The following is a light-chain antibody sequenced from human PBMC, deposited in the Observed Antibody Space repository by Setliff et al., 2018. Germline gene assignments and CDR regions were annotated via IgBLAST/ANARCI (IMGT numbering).Light chain of an antibody. J-gene: IGLJ2*01. Sequence: QSVLTQPASVSGSPGQSITISCTGTSSDVGGXXXXXXXXXXXXXXXXXXXXXXSKRXXGVSNRFSGSKSGNTASLTISGLQAEDEADYYCSSYTSSSTVVFGGGTKVTVL. V-gene: IGLV2-14*01. CDR2: XXS. CDR1: SSDVGGXXX. CDR3: SSYTSSSTVV.